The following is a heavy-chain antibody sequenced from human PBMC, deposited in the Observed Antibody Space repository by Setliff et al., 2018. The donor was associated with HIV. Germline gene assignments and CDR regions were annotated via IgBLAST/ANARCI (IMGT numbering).Heavy chain of an antibody. CDR3: ARAPRGVGSSSYFDY. J-gene: IGHJ4*02. Sequence: GASVKVSCKTSGYTFTSFDINWVRQATGQGLEWMGWMNPDSGNTGYAQKFQGRVTMTRKTSTSTAFMELMSLRSEDTAVYYCARAPRGVGSSSYFDYWGQGALVTVSS. CDR1: GYTFTSFD. CDR2: MNPDSGNT. V-gene: IGHV1-8*02. D-gene: IGHD2-2*01.